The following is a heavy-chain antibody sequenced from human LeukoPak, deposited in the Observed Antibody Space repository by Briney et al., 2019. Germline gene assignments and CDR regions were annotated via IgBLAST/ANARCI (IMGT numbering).Heavy chain of an antibody. J-gene: IGHJ3*02. CDR1: GFTFSSYA. CDR2: ISYDGSNK. D-gene: IGHD2-2*01. V-gene: IGHV3-30-3*01. CDR3: ARVCSSTSCYEVGIAFDI. Sequence: GGSLRLSCAASGFTFSSYAMHWVRQAPGKGVEWVGVISYDGSNKYYADSVKGRFTISRDNSKNTLYLQMNSLRAEDTAVYYCARVCSSTSCYEVGIAFDIWGQGTMVTVSS.